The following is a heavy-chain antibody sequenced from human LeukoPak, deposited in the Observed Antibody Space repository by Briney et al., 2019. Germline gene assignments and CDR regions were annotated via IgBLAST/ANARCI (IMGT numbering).Heavy chain of an antibody. Sequence: GASVKVSCKASGGTFSSYAISWVRQAPGQGLEWMGWINPNNGGTNSAHKFQGRVTMTRDTSISTAYMELSRLRSDDTAVYYCARDSVFHSSSWYSFDYWGQGTLVTVSS. V-gene: IGHV1-2*02. J-gene: IGHJ4*02. D-gene: IGHD6-13*01. CDR3: ARDSVFHSSSWYSFDY. CDR1: GGTFSSYA. CDR2: INPNNGGT.